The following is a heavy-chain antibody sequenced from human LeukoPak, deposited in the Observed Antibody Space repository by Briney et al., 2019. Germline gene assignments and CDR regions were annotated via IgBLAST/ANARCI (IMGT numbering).Heavy chain of an antibody. CDR2: IYHSGST. J-gene: IGHJ4*02. CDR1: GGSISSSSYY. CDR3: ARVARGTFDY. D-gene: IGHD3-10*01. Sequence: ETLSLTCTVSGGSISSSSYYWGWIRQPPGKGLEWIGSIYHSGSTYYNPSLKSRVTISVDTSKNQFSLKLSSVTAADTAVYYCARVARGTFDYWGQGTLVTVSS. V-gene: IGHV4-39*07.